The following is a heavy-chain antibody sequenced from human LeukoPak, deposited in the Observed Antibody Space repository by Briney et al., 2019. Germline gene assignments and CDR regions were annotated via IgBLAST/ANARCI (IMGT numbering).Heavy chain of an antibody. D-gene: IGHD6-19*01. Sequence: SVKVSCKASGGTFSSYAISWVRQAPEQGLEWMGGIIPTFGTANYAQKFQGRVTITTDESTSTAYMELSSLRSEDTAVYYCARDSLAVAGTFDYWGQGTLVTVSS. CDR2: IIPTFGTA. CDR3: ARDSLAVAGTFDY. J-gene: IGHJ4*02. V-gene: IGHV1-69*05. CDR1: GGTFSSYA.